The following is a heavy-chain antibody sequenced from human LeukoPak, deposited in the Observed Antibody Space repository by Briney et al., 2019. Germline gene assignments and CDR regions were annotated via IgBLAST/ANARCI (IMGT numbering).Heavy chain of an antibody. CDR1: GYTFPAYY. Sequence: ASVTVSCKASGYTFPAYYMHRVRLAPGQGLEWMGWITPNIGGTKYAQRFQGRVTMTRDTSISTAYIELSGLRSDDTAVYYCARGFLLSAIEDWFDPWGQGTLVTASS. D-gene: IGHD2-2*02. J-gene: IGHJ5*02. CDR3: ARGFLLSAIEDWFDP. CDR2: ITPNIGGT. V-gene: IGHV1-2*02.